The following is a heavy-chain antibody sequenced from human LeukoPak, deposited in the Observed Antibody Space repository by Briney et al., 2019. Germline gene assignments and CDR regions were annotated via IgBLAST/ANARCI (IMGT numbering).Heavy chain of an antibody. CDR2: IKQDESEK. CDR1: GFTFSNYW. D-gene: IGHD3-22*01. CDR3: ARVRDYYGSSGYYYELNDAFDI. J-gene: IGHJ3*02. Sequence: PGGSLRLSCAVSGFTFSNYWMSWVRQAPGKGLEWVAHIKQDESEKYYVDSVKGRFTISRDNAKNSLYLQMNSLRAEDTAVYYCARVRDYYGSSGYYYELNDAFDIWGQGTMVTVSS. V-gene: IGHV3-7*01.